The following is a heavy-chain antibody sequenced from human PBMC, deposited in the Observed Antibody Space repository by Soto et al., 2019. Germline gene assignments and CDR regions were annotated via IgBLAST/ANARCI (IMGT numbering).Heavy chain of an antibody. CDR2: INDSGTT. J-gene: IGHJ6*02. Sequence: QVQLEQRGAGLLKPSETLSLTCAIYGGSFSGFYWSWIRQPPGKGLEWIGEINDSGTTNYNPSLKSRVTISADTSKTHFSLRLTSVTAADTAVYYCARETSQNVYSHYGMDVWGQGTTVTVSS. CDR3: ARETSQNVYSHYGMDV. V-gene: IGHV4-34*02. CDR1: GGSFSGFY.